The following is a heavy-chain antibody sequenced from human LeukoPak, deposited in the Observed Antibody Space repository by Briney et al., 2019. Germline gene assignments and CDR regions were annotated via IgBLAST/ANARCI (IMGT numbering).Heavy chain of an antibody. Sequence: GGSLRLSCAASGFTFSSYEMNWVRQAPGKGLECVAYISSSGTTQHYTDSVKGQFTISRDNARNSLYLQMNSLRAEDTAVYYCARPRRPERGSGWNYGVDPFDYWGQGTLVTVSS. CDR3: ARPRRPERGSGWNYGVDPFDY. CDR2: ISSSGTTQ. J-gene: IGHJ4*02. D-gene: IGHD6-19*01. CDR1: GFTFSSYE. V-gene: IGHV3-48*03.